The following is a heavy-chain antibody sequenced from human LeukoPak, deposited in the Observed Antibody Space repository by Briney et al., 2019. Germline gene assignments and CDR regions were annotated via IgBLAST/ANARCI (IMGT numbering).Heavy chain of an antibody. CDR3: ARVHDSGSFYNRGHKYYFDY. CDR1: GFTFTTYW. V-gene: IGHV3-7*01. CDR2: IKQDGTEK. Sequence: GGSLGLSCAASGFTFTTYWMSWVRQAPGKGLEWVANIKQDGTEKYYVDSVKGRFTISRDNAKNSLYLQMNSLRAEDTAVYYCARVHDSGSFYNRGHKYYFDYWGQGTLVTVSS. D-gene: IGHD3-10*01. J-gene: IGHJ4*02.